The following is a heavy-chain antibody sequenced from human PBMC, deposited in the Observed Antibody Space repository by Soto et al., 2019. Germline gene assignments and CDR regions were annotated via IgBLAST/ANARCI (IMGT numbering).Heavy chain of an antibody. CDR2: IYYSGST. V-gene: IGHV4-59*01. CDR1: GVSISSYY. Sequence: SETLSLTCTVSGVSISSYYWSWIRQPPGKGLEWIGYIYYSGSTNYNPSLKSRVTISVDTSKNQFSLKLSSVTAADTAVYYCARDLLWFGGPLAHWFDPWGQGTLVTVS. D-gene: IGHD3-10*01. J-gene: IGHJ5*02. CDR3: ARDLLWFGGPLAHWFDP.